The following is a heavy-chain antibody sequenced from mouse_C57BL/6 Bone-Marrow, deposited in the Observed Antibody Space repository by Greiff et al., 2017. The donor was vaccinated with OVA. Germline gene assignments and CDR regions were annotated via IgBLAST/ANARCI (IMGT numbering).Heavy chain of an antibody. CDR2: IDPENGDT. V-gene: IGHV14-4*01. CDR1: GFNIKDDY. J-gene: IGHJ3*01. D-gene: IGHD1-1*01. CDR3: TTIDLLLRSWFAY. Sequence: EVQLQESGAELVRPGASVKLSCTASGFNIKDDYMHWVKQRPEQGLEWIGWIDPENGDTEYASKFQGKATITADTSSNTAYLQLSSLTSEDTAVYYCTTIDLLLRSWFAYWGQGTLVTVSA.